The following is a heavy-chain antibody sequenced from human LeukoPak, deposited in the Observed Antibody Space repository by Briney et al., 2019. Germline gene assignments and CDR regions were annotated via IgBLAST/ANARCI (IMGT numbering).Heavy chain of an antibody. V-gene: IGHV4-59*01. J-gene: IGHJ4*02. CDR2: IYYSGST. Sequence: SETLSLTCTVSGGSPRSYCSRWLRQPPGKGLEWIGYIYYSGSTNYNPSLKSRVTISVDTSKNQFSLKLSSVTAADTAVYYCARDQGRRGHFNYRGQGTLVTVSS. D-gene: IGHD3-10*01. CDR1: GGSPRSYC. CDR3: ARDQGRRGHFNY.